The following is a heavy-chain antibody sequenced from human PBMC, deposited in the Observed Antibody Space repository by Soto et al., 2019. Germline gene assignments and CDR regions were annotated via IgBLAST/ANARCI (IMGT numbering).Heavy chain of an antibody. CDR2: IIPVFGTA. Sequence: SVKVSWPASDGPFSSYAVSWVRQAPGQGLEWMGGIIPVFGTATYAQKFHGRVTITADESTSTAYMELRSLRSEDTAVYYCARENVVVVAATTHWVDPWGQGTLVTVSS. J-gene: IGHJ5*02. CDR3: ARENVVVVAATTHWVDP. V-gene: IGHV1-69*13. CDR1: DGPFSSYA. D-gene: IGHD2-15*01.